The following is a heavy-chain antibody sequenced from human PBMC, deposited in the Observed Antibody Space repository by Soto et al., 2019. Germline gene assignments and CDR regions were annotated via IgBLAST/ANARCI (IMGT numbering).Heavy chain of an antibody. V-gene: IGHV1-69*02. CDR1: GGTFSRNT. J-gene: IGHJ2*01. CDR2: IIPILGIA. D-gene: IGHD5-12*01. Sequence: QVQLVQSGAEVKKPGSSVKVSCKASGGTFSRNTINWVRQAPGQGLEWMGRIIPILGIANDAQKFQGRVTITADKATSTAYMELSGLRSEDTAVYFCARGGVEILAIGWYFDLWGRGTLVTVSS. CDR3: ARGGVEILAIGWYFDL.